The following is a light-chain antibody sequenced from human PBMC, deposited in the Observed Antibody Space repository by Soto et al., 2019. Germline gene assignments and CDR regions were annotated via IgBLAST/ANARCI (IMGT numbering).Light chain of an antibody. CDR1: QSVSSN. CDR3: QQYNNWPPTWT. V-gene: IGKV3-15*01. Sequence: EIVMTQSPATLSVSPVERATLSCSSSQSVSSNLAWYQQKPGQAPRLLIYGASTRATGIPARFSGSGSGTAFTLTISSLQSEDFAVYYCQQYNNWPPTWTFGQGTKVEIK. CDR2: GAS. J-gene: IGKJ1*01.